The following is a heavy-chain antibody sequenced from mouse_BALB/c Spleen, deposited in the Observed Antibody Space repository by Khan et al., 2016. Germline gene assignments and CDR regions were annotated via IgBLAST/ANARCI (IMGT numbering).Heavy chain of an antibody. D-gene: IGHD2-4*01. V-gene: IGHV1-7*01. Sequence: QVQLQQSGAELAKPGASVKMSCKASGFTFTSYWMHWVKQRPGQGLEWIGYINPNTGYTEFIQKFKDKATLTADKSSSSAYMQLSSLTSEDSAVYYCARLDMITTVAYWGQGTLVTVSA. CDR2: INPNTGYT. CDR3: ARLDMITTVAY. CDR1: GFTFTSYW. J-gene: IGHJ3*01.